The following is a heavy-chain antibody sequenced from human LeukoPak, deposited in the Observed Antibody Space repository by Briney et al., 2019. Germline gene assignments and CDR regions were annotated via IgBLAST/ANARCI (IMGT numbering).Heavy chain of an antibody. J-gene: IGHJ3*02. CDR3: ARSRLNYYGSGSYYTANDAFDI. Sequence: ASVKVSCKASGYTFINYAMNWVRQAPGQGLEWMGWINPNSGGTNYAQKFQGRVTMTRDTSISTAYMELSRLRSDDTAVYYCARSRLNYYGSGSYYTANDAFDIWGQGTMVTVSS. V-gene: IGHV1-2*02. D-gene: IGHD3-10*01. CDR2: INPNSGGT. CDR1: GYTFINYA.